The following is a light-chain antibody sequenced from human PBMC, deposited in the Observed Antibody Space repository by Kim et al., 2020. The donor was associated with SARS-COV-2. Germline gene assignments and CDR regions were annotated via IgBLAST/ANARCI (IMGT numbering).Light chain of an antibody. Sequence: IQLTQSPSSLSASVGDRVTITCRASQGINNYLAWFQQKPGKAPKLLIYDASTLLTGAPSRFSGSGSGTDFTLTISSLQPEDFATYYCQQFNSFPLTFGGGTKVDIK. CDR2: DAS. CDR3: QQFNSFPLT. V-gene: IGKV1-9*01. J-gene: IGKJ4*01. CDR1: QGINNY.